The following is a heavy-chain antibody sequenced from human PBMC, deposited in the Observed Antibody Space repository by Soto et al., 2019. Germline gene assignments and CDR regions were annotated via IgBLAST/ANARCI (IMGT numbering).Heavy chain of an antibody. CDR1: GGTFSTYA. D-gene: IGHD5-18*01. J-gene: IGHJ4*02. Sequence: QVQLVQSGAEVKKPESSVKVSCKAPGGTFSTYAISWVRQAPGQGLEWMGGIIPMFGTANYAQRFQDRVTITAXESTNXVYXEXSSLRSEDTAVYFCASGIQLWLRRINNGYSGWGQGTLVTVSS. CDR2: IIPMFGTA. V-gene: IGHV1-69*12. CDR3: ASGIQLWLRRINNGYSG.